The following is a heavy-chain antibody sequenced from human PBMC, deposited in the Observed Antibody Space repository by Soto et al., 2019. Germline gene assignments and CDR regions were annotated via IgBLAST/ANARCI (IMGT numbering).Heavy chain of an antibody. D-gene: IGHD2-8*01. Sequence: ASVKVSCKASGYTFTSYAMHWVRQAPGQRLEWMGWINAGNGNTKYSQKFQGRVTITRDTSASTAYRELSSLRSEDTAVYYCARELYCTNGVCYTSWFDPWGQGTLVTVSS. V-gene: IGHV1-3*01. J-gene: IGHJ5*02. CDR2: INAGNGNT. CDR1: GYTFTSYA. CDR3: ARELYCTNGVCYTSWFDP.